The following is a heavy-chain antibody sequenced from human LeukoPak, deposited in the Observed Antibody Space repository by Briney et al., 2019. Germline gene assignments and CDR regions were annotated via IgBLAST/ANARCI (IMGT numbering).Heavy chain of an antibody. CDR3: AREYMAARPANWFYP. J-gene: IGHJ5*02. Sequence: PSETLSLTCTVSGASISSYYWSWIRQPAGKGLEWIGRIYTTGSTNYNPSLKSRVTMSVDTSKNQFSLNLSSVTAADTAVYYCAREYMAARPANWFYPWGQGTLVAVSS. CDR1: GASISSYY. D-gene: IGHD6-6*01. CDR2: IYTTGST. V-gene: IGHV4-4*07.